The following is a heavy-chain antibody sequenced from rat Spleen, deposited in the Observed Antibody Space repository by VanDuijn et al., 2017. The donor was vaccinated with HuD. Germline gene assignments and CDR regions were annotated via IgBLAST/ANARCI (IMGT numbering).Heavy chain of an antibody. CDR1: GFTFSKYD. Sequence: EVQLVESGGGLVQPGRPMKLSCAASGFTFSKYDMAWARQAPTKGLEWVASTSYDGSSTYYPASVKGRFTISRDNAKSTLYLQMDSLRSDDTATYYCAKGGLQWSNWFAYWGQGVMVTASS. D-gene: IGHD1-1*01. J-gene: IGHJ2*01. CDR2: TSYDGSST. V-gene: IGHV5-25*01. CDR3: AKGGLQWSNWFAY.